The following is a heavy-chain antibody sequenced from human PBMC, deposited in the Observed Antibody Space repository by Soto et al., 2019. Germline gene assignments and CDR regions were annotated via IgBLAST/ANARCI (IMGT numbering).Heavy chain of an antibody. CDR1: GGSISSYY. CDR2: IYYSGST. Sequence: QVQLQESGPGLVKPSETLSLTCTVSGGSISSYYWNWIRQPPGKGLEWIGYIYYSGSTNYNPSLKSRVTISVDTSNNEFSLRLSSVTAADTAVYYCARGITGTYYFDYWGQGTLVTVSS. CDR3: ARGITGTYYFDY. J-gene: IGHJ4*02. D-gene: IGHD1-20*01. V-gene: IGHV4-59*01.